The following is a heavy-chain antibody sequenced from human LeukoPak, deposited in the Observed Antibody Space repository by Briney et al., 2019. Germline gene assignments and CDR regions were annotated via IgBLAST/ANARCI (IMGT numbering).Heavy chain of an antibody. CDR3: AKAVAFGYSNYVPLDY. V-gene: IGHV3-23*01. CDR2: ISGSGGST. CDR1: GFTFSGFG. D-gene: IGHD4-11*01. J-gene: IGHJ4*02. Sequence: PGGSLRLSCAASGFTFSGFGMSWVRQAPGKGLEWVSAISGSGGSTYYADSVKGRFTISRDNSKNTLYLQMNSLRAEDTAVYYCAKAVAFGYSNYVPLDYWGQGTLVTVSS.